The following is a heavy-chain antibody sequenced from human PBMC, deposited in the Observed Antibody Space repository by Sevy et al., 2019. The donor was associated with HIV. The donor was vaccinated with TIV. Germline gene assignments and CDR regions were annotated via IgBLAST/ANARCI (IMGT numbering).Heavy chain of an antibody. V-gene: IGHV4-59*01. D-gene: IGHD1-26*01. CDR1: GGSISGYY. CDR3: ARAGVGLDALDY. J-gene: IGHJ4*02. Sequence: SETLSLTCSVSGGSISGYYWSWIRQPPGKGLEWIGYISYSGSTNHIPSLKSRVTISVDTSKNQFSLKLIAVTAADSATYYCARAGVGLDALDYWGPGTLVTVSS. CDR2: ISYSGST.